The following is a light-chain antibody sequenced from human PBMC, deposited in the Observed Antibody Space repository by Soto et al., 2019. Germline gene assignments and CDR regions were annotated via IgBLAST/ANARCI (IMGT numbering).Light chain of an antibody. CDR1: QSISIW. J-gene: IGKJ1*01. V-gene: IGKV1-5*01. CDR3: QQYNSYSGT. Sequence: DIQMTQSPSTLSASVGDRVTITCRASQSISIWLAWYQQKPGKAPKLLIYGASSLESGVPSRFSGSGSGTEFTLTISRLQPDDFAGYYCQQYNSYSGTFGQGTKVEIK. CDR2: GAS.